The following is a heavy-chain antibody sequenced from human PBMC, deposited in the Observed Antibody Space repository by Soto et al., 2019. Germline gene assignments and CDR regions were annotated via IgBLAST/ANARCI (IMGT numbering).Heavy chain of an antibody. CDR2: IYYSGST. D-gene: IGHD3-10*01. CDR3: ASRYYGSGSFRLGHWFDP. V-gene: IGHV4-31*03. Sequence: SETLSLTCTVSGGSISSGGYYWSWIRQHPGKGLEWIGYIYYSGSTYYNPSLKSRVTISVDTSKNQFSLKLSSVTAADTAVYYCASRYYGSGSFRLGHWFDPWGQGTLVTVSS. J-gene: IGHJ5*02. CDR1: GGSISSGGYY.